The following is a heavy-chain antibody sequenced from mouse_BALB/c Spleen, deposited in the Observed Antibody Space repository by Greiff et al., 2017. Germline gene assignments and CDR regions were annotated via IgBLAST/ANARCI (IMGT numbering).Heavy chain of an antibody. CDR1: GFSLTDYG. Sequence: VKLMESGPGLVAPSQSLSITCTVSGFSLTDYGVSWIRQPPGKGLEWLGVIWGGGSTYYNSALKSRLSISKDNSKSQVFLKMNSLQTDDTAMYYCAKDYGSSYWYFDVWGAGTTVTVSS. V-gene: IGHV2-6-5*01. CDR3: AKDYGSSYWYFDV. CDR2: IWGGGST. J-gene: IGHJ1*01. D-gene: IGHD1-1*01.